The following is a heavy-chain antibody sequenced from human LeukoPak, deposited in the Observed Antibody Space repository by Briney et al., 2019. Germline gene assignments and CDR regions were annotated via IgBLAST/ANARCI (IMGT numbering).Heavy chain of an antibody. CDR2: IYHSGST. Sequence: PSQTLSLTCAVSGGSISSGGYSWSWIRQPPGKGLEWIGYIYHSGSTYYNPSLKSRVTISVDRSKNQFSLKLSSVTAADTAVYYCARGGGLLLWFGERGLFDYWGQGTLVTVSS. CDR1: GGSISSGGYS. CDR3: ARGGGLLLWFGERGLFDY. J-gene: IGHJ4*02. V-gene: IGHV4-30-2*01. D-gene: IGHD3-10*01.